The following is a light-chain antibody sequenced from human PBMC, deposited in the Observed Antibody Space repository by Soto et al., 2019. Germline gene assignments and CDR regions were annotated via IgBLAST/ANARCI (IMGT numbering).Light chain of an antibody. CDR1: QSVSSSY. Sequence: EIVLTQSPATLSLSPGERATLSCRASQSVSSSYLAWYQQKPGQAPRLLIYDASNRATGIPARFSGSGSGTDFSLTISRLEPEDFAVYYCQQHGDAPITFGQGTRLEIK. J-gene: IGKJ5*01. CDR2: DAS. CDR3: QQHGDAPIT. V-gene: IGKV3-20*01.